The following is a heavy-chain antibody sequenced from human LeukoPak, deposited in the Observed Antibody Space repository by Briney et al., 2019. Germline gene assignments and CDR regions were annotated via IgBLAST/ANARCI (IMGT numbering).Heavy chain of an antibody. D-gene: IGHD2-21*02. J-gene: IGHJ3*02. CDR1: GGSISSGDYY. CDR2: IYYSGST. CDR3: ARGRQHIVVVTVHAFDI. V-gene: IGHV4-30-4*01. Sequence: PSQTLSLTCTVSGGSISSGDYYWSWIRQPPGKGLEWIGYIYYSGSTYYNPSLKSRVTISVDTSKNQFSLKLSSVTAADTAVYYCARGRQHIVVVTVHAFDIWGQGTMVTVSS.